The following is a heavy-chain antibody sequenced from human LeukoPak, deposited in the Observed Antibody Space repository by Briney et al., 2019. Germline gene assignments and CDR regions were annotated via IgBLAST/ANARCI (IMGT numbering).Heavy chain of an antibody. CDR2: INHSGST. D-gene: IGHD2-2*02. J-gene: IGHJ5*02. V-gene: IGHV4-30-2*01. CDR3: ARGRAFHIVVVPAAIVGDNWCDP. CDR1: GGSISSGGYY. Sequence: SQTLSLTCTVSGGSISSGGYYWSWIRQPPGKGLEWIGEINHSGSTNYNPSLKSRVTISVDTSKNQFSLKLSSVTAADTAVYYCARGRAFHIVVVPAAIVGDNWCDPWGRGTLVTVSS.